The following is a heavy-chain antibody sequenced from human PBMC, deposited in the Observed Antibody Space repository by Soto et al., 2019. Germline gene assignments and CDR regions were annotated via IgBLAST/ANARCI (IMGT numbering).Heavy chain of an antibody. CDR1: GGTFSSYA. CDR3: ARGTRSGSYYYYGLDV. CDR2: IIPIFGTT. D-gene: IGHD1-26*01. J-gene: IGHJ6*02. Sequence: SVKVSCKASGGTFSSYAISWVRQAPGQGLGWMGGIIPIFGTTNYARRFQGRVTITADKSTSTAYMELRSLRSEDTAVYYCARGTRSGSYYYYGLDVWGQGTTVTVSS. V-gene: IGHV1-69*06.